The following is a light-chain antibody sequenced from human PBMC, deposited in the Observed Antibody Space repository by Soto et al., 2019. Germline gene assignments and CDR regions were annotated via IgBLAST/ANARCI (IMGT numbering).Light chain of an antibody. V-gene: IGKV1-39*01. CDR3: QQSYSTPPT. J-gene: IGKJ1*01. CDR1: QSISTY. CDR2: AAS. Sequence: DIQMTQSPSSLSASVGDRVTITCRASQSISTYLNWYQQKPGKAPKLLIYAASSLQSGVPSRFSGSGSGTDCTLTISSLHPEDSATYYCQQSYSTPPTFGQGTKVEI.